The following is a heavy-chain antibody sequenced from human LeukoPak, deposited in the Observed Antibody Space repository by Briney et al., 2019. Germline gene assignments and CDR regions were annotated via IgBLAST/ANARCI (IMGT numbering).Heavy chain of an antibody. V-gene: IGHV3-23*01. CDR2: ISGSGGST. D-gene: IGHD6-13*01. CDR3: AKGIAAAGTRRPNWFDP. J-gene: IGHJ5*02. CDR1: GFTFSSYA. Sequence: PGGSLRLSCAASGFTFSSYAMSWVRQAPGKGLGWVSAISGSGGSTYYADSVKGRLTISRDNSKNTLYLQMNSLRAEDTAVYYCAKGIAAAGTRRPNWFDPWGQGTLVTVSS.